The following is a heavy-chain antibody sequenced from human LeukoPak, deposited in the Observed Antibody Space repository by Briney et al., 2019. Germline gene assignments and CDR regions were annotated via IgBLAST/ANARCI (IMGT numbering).Heavy chain of an antibody. J-gene: IGHJ4*02. V-gene: IGHV4-34*01. D-gene: IGHD2-15*01. CDR3: ARGRARRGARVVAATGYLDY. Sequence: NHXGSTNYNPSLKSRVTISVDTSKNQFSLKLSSVTAADTAVYYCARGRARRGARVVAATGYLDYWGQGTLVTVSS. CDR2: NHXGST.